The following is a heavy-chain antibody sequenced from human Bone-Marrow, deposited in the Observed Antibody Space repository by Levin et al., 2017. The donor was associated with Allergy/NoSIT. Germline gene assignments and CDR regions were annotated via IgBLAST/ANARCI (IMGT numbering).Heavy chain of an antibody. J-gene: IGHJ3*01. D-gene: IGHD5-12*01. V-gene: IGHV1-69*13. Sequence: GASVKVSCKASGGIFNSFTISWVRQAPGQGLEWMGAIIPLFGSTHYARRVQGRVTMTADESTSTAYIELTSLTSEDTAVYYCARGGGYSGRNDLDVWGQGTMVIVSS. CDR3: ARGGGYSGRNDLDV. CDR2: IIPLFGST. CDR1: GGIFNSFT.